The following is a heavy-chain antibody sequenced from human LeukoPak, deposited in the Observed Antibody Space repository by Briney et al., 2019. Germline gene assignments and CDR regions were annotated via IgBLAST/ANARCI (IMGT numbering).Heavy chain of an antibody. J-gene: IGHJ4*02. CDR2: ISGSGDIT. CDR1: GFTFGTHA. V-gene: IGHV3-23*01. Sequence: PGGSLRLSCGASGFTFGTHAMTWVRQAPGKGLEYVSLISGSGDITYYAHSLKDRFTISRDNSKNTLYLQMNSLRAEDTAVYYCARVGLLPGPFDYWGQGTLVTVSS. D-gene: IGHD4-23*01. CDR3: ARVGLLPGPFDY.